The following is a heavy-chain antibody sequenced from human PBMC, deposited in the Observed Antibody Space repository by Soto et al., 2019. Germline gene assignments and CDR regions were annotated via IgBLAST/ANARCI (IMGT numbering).Heavy chain of an antibody. J-gene: IGHJ6*02. CDR3: TRNYGDYVGYYYYYGMDV. Sequence: GGSLRLSCTASGFTFGDYAMSWFRQAPGKGLEWVGFIRSKAYGGTTEYAASVKGRFTISRDDSKSIAYLQMNSLKTEDTAVYYCTRNYGDYVGYYYYYGMDVWGQGTTVTVSS. V-gene: IGHV3-49*03. CDR1: GFTFGDYA. D-gene: IGHD4-17*01. CDR2: IRSKAYGGTT.